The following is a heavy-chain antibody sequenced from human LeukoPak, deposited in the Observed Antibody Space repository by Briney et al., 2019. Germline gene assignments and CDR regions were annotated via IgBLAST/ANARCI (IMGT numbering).Heavy chain of an antibody. CDR2: IYHSGST. Sequence: GSLRLSCAASGFTFRTYWMSWVRQAPGKGLEWIGTIYHSGSTYCNPSLKRRVTISIDTSKNHFSLKLSSVTAADRAVYYCARGGWYDSSGPFDIWGQGTMVTVSS. CDR3: ARGGWYDSSGPFDI. J-gene: IGHJ3*02. CDR1: GFTFRTYW. D-gene: IGHD3-22*01. V-gene: IGHV4-38-2*01.